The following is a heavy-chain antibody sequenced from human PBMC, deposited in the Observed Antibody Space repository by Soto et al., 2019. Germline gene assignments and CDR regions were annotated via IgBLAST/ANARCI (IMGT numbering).Heavy chain of an antibody. Sequence: SVKVSCKASGGTFSSYAISWVRQAPGQGLEWMGGIIPIFGTANYAQKFQGRVTITADESTSTAYMELSSLRSEDTAVYYCAREAGNTAMVPGWNYFDYWGQRTLVTVSS. CDR3: AREAGNTAMVPGWNYFDY. V-gene: IGHV1-69*13. CDR2: IIPIFGTA. J-gene: IGHJ4*02. D-gene: IGHD5-18*01. CDR1: GGTFSSYA.